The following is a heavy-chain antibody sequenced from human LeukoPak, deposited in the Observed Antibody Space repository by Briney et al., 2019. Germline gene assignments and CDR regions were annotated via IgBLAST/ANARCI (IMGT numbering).Heavy chain of an antibody. Sequence: GESLKISCKGSGYSFTSYWIGWVRQMPGKGLEWMGIIYPGDSDTRYSPSFQGQVTISADKSISTAYLQWSSLKASDTAMYYCARHGLWELPAAYYYYGMDVWGQGTTVTVSS. CDR2: IYPGDSDT. CDR3: ARHGLWELPAAYYYYGMDV. CDR1: GYSFTSYW. J-gene: IGHJ6*02. D-gene: IGHD1-26*01. V-gene: IGHV5-51*01.